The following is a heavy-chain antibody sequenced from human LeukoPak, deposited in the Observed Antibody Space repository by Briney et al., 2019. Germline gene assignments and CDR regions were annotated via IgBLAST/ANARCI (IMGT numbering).Heavy chain of an antibody. D-gene: IGHD2-2*01. CDR3: AAPIHCSSTSCQPDY. Sequence: GSLRLSCAASGFTFSSSAMSWVRQVPGKGLEWVSGISASGGSTYYADSVKGRFTISRDNAKNSLYLQMNSLRAEDTAVYYCAAPIHCSSTSCQPDYWGQGTLVTVSS. V-gene: IGHV3-23*01. J-gene: IGHJ4*02. CDR2: ISASGGST. CDR1: GFTFSSSA.